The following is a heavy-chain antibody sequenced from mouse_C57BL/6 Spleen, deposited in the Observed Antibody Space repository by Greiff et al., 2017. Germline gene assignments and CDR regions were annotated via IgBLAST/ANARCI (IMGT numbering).Heavy chain of an antibody. CDR1: GFTFSSYA. J-gene: IGHJ3*01. Sequence: EVQLQESGGGLVKPGGSLKLSCAASGFTFSSYAMSWVRQTPEKRLEWVATISDGGSYTYYPATVKGRFTISRDNAKNNLYLQMSQLKSEDTAMYYCARERESGRGRETWFAYWGQGTLVTVSA. V-gene: IGHV5-4*01. CDR2: ISDGGSYT. D-gene: IGHD3-1*01. CDR3: ARERESGRGRETWFAY.